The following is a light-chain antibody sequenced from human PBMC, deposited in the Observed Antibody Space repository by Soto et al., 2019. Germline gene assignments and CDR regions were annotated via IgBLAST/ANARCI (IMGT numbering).Light chain of an antibody. J-gene: IGKJ1*01. Sequence: DIVLTQSPCTLSLSPGDRSTLSCMSSQSVSSSYLAWYQQKPGQAPRLLIHGATTRATGIPARFSGSGSGTEFTLTISSLQSDDFAVYYCQQYNNWPRTFGQGTKVDIK. CDR1: QSVSSSY. V-gene: IGKV3-15*01. CDR3: QQYNNWPRT. CDR2: GAT.